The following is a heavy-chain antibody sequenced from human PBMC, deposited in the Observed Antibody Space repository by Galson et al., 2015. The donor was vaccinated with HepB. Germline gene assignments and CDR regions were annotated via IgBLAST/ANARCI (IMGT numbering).Heavy chain of an antibody. CDR1: GYTFTGYY. J-gene: IGHJ3*02. Sequence: SVKVSCKASGYTFTGYYMHWVRQAPGQGLEWMGWINPNSGGTNYAQKFQGRVTMTRDTSISTAYMELSRLRSDDTAVYYCARDLELRFLEWLLLGDAFDIWGQGTMVTVSS. CDR3: ARDLELRFLEWLLLGDAFDI. CDR2: INPNSGGT. V-gene: IGHV1-2*02. D-gene: IGHD3-3*01.